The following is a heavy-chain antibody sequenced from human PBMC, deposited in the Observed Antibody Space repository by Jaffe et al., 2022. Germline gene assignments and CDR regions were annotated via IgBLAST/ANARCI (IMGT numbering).Heavy chain of an antibody. J-gene: IGHJ4*02. CDR2: IYPGDSDT. V-gene: IGHV5-51*03. D-gene: IGHD2-15*01. Sequence: EVQLVQSGAEVKKPGESLRISCKASGYGFNDFFIAWVRQLPGKGLEWMGIIYPGDSDTKYSPSFEGQVTISADRSINTAYLQWHSLKASDAAVYYCARKLTFIQGNIVTYLFDYWGQGTLVTVPS. CDR3: ARKLTFIQGNIVTYLFDY. CDR1: GYGFNDFF.